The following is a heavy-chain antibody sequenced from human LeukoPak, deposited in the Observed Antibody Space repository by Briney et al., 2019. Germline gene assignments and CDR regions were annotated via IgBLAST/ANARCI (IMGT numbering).Heavy chain of an antibody. D-gene: IGHD2-21*02. CDR2: INHSGST. J-gene: IGHJ4*02. Sequence: SETLSLTCAVYGGSFSGYSWGWIRQPPGKGLEWIGHINHSGSTNYNPSLKSRVTISVDTSKKQFSLNLYSVTAADTAVYYCASNEVVTTAWDFDYWGQGTLVTVSS. CDR1: GGSFSGYS. V-gene: IGHV4-34*01. CDR3: ASNEVVTTAWDFDY.